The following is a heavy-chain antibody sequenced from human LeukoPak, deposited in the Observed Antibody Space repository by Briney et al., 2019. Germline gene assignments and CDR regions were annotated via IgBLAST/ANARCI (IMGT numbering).Heavy chain of an antibody. D-gene: IGHD3-3*01. CDR3: ARNVYDFWSGYFYYMDG. CDR1: GGSISSYY. Sequence: PSETLSLTCTVSGGSISSYYWSWIRQPPGKGLEWIGYIYTSGSTNYNPSLKSRDTISVDTSKIQFSLKLSSVTAADTAVYYCARNVYDFWSGYFYYMDGWGKGPTVTVSS. V-gene: IGHV4-4*09. CDR2: IYTSGST. J-gene: IGHJ6*03.